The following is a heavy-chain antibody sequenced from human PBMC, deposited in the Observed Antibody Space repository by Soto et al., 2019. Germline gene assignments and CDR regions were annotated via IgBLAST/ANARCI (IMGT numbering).Heavy chain of an antibody. D-gene: IGHD3-22*01. J-gene: IGHJ4*02. V-gene: IGHV3-30-3*01. CDR3: AREGMDYYDSSAYYDY. CDR2: ISFDGSRK. Sequence: QVQLVESGGGVVQPGRSLRLSCAASGFTFSNYAMHWVRQAPGKGLEWVALISFDGSRKNYADSVKGRFTISRDNSKNTMYLQMNSLRAEDTAVYYCAREGMDYYDSSAYYDYWGQGTLITVSS. CDR1: GFTFSNYA.